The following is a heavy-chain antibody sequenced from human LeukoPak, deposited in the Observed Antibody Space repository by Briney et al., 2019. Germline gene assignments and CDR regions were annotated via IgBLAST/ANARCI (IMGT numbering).Heavy chain of an antibody. CDR2: IYHIGRT. J-gene: IGHJ3*02. Sequence: SETLSLACTVSGYSISSGYYWGGIRQPPGKGLEWIWSIYHIGRTFYNRSLKSRVTISVDTSKNQFSLKLSSVTAADAAIYYCARELWFGELLSLHDAFAIWGQGTMVTVSS. CDR1: GYSISSGYY. D-gene: IGHD3-10*01. V-gene: IGHV4-38-2*02. CDR3: ARELWFGELLSLHDAFAI.